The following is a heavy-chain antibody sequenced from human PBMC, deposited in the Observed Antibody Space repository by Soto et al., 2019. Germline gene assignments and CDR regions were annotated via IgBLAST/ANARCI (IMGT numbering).Heavy chain of an antibody. V-gene: IGHV4-39*01. CDR1: GGSISSSSYY. CDR2: IYYSGST. Sequence: SETLSLTCTVSGGSISSSSYYWGWIRQPPGKGLEWIGSIYYSGSTYYNPSLKSRVTISVDTSKNQFSLKLSSVTAADTAVYYCAGTYDSSGYYFDYWGQGTLVTVS. D-gene: IGHD3-22*01. J-gene: IGHJ4*02. CDR3: AGTYDSSGYYFDY.